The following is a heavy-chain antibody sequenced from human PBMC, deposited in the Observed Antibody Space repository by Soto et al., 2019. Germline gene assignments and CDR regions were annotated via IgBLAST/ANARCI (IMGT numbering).Heavy chain of an antibody. CDR3: ARASFIAARPLHVWFDP. CDR2: IYYSGST. CDR1: CGSISSGGYY. J-gene: IGHJ5*02. V-gene: IGHV4-31*03. D-gene: IGHD6-6*01. Sequence: SETLSLTCTVSCGSISSGGYYWSWIRQHPGKGLEWIGYIYYSGSTYYNPSLKSRVTISVDTSKNQFSLKLSSVTAADTAVYYCARASFIAARPLHVWFDPSGQRTLVPVSS.